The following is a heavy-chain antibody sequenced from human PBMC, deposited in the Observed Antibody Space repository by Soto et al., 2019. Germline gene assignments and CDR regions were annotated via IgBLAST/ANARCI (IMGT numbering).Heavy chain of an antibody. J-gene: IGHJ4*02. CDR3: ARDPARGGGSYLGYFDY. Sequence: PSETLSLTCAVSGGSISSGGYSWSWIRQTPGKGLEWIGYIYYRGSTYYNQSLKSRVTISVDTSMNQFSLTLTSVTAADTAVYYCARDPARGGGSYLGYFDYWGQGTPVTVSS. D-gene: IGHD1-26*01. V-gene: IGHV4-30-2*05. CDR2: IYYRGST. CDR1: GGSISSGGYS.